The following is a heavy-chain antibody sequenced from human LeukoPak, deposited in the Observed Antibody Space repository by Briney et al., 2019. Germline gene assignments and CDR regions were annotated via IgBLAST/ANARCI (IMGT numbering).Heavy chain of an antibody. CDR3: YQNGIDAFDI. D-gene: IGHD2-2*01. CDR2: INPNSGGT. CDR1: GYTFTDYY. V-gene: IGHV1-2*02. J-gene: IGHJ3*02. Sequence: ASVKVSCKASGYTFTDYYMHRVRQAPGQGLEWMGWINPNSGGTNSAEKFQGRVTMTRDTSISTAYMELSRLRSDDTAVYYCYQNGIDAFDIWGQGTMVTVSS.